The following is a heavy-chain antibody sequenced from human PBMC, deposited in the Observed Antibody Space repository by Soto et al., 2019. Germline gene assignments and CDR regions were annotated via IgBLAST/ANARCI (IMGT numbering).Heavy chain of an antibody. V-gene: IGHV1-18*03. J-gene: IGHJ4*02. CDR3: ARDPQYSTSSQVFDY. CDR2: ISTYNGNT. Sequence: QVQLVQSGAEVKKPGASVKVSCKASGYTFTSYGISWGRQAPGQGLEWVGRISTYNGNTKYAQKVQGRVTMTTDTSTSIAYMELRSLGSDDMAVYYCARDPQYSTSSQVFDYWGQGTLVTVSS. CDR1: GYTFTSYG. D-gene: IGHD6-6*01.